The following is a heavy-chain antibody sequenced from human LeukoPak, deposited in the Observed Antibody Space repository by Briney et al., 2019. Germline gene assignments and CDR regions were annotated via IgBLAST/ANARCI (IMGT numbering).Heavy chain of an antibody. CDR1: GFTFSSYW. CDR3: ARWARIFAVDY. D-gene: IGHD2-15*01. V-gene: IGHV3-74*01. CDR2: INSDGSST. Sequence: GGSLILSCAASGFTFSSYWMHWVRQAPGKGLVWVSRINSDGSSTSYADSVKGRFTISRDNAKNTLYLQMNSLRAEDTAVYYCARWARIFAVDYWGQGTLVTVSS. J-gene: IGHJ4*02.